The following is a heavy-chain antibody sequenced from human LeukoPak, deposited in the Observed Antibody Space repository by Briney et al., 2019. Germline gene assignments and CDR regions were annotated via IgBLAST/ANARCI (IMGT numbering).Heavy chain of an antibody. D-gene: IGHD7-27*01. CDR1: GFTFSGYD. J-gene: IGHJ4*02. V-gene: IGHV3-48*03. CDR3: AKEGGDWGEGYFDY. CDR2: ISSSGTTI. Sequence: GGSLRLSCAASGFTFSGYDMNWVRQAPGKGLEWVSYISSSGTTIYYADSVKGRFTISRDNAKNSLYLQMNSLRAEDTAVYYCAKEGGDWGEGYFDYWGQGTLVTVSS.